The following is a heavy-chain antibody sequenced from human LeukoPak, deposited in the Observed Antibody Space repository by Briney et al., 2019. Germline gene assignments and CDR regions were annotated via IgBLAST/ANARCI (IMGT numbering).Heavy chain of an antibody. Sequence: SETLSLTCTVSGGSISSYYWSWIRQPPGKGLEWIGYIYYSGSTNYNPSLKSRVTISVDTSKNQFSLKLSSVTAADTAVYYCARGRYSYGWYYGMDVWGQGTTVTVSS. D-gene: IGHD5-18*01. V-gene: IGHV4-59*01. CDR1: GGSISSYY. CDR2: IYYSGST. CDR3: ARGRYSYGWYYGMDV. J-gene: IGHJ6*02.